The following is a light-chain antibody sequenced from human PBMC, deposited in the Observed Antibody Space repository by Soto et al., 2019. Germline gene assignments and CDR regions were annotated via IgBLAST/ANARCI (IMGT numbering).Light chain of an antibody. CDR1: QRFSSW. CDR3: QQANSFLPT. V-gene: IGKV1D-12*01. CDR2: VAS. J-gene: IGKJ5*01. Sequence: DIQMTQSPSSVSASVGDRVTITCRASQRFSSWLAWYQQKPVKAPKLLIYVASSLQSGVPSRFSGSGSGTDFTLTISSLQPDDFATYYCQQANSFLPTFGQGHDWRLN.